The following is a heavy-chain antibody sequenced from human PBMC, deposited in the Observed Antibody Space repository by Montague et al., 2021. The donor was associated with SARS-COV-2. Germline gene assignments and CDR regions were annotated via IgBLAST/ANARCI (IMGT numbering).Heavy chain of an antibody. CDR3: ARATRSIVVLNWFDP. D-gene: IGHD3-22*01. J-gene: IGHJ5*02. CDR1: GGSISSGGYY. V-gene: IGHV4-31*03. CDR2: ICYSGXT. Sequence: TLSLTCTVSGGSISSGGYYWSWIRQHPGKGLEWIGYICYSGXTXYXXXXKXRVTISVDTSKNQFSLKLSSVTAADTAVYYCARATRSIVVLNWFDPWGQGTLVTVSS.